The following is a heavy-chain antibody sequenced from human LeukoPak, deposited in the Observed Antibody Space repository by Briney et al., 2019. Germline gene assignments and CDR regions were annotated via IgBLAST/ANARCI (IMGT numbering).Heavy chain of an antibody. CDR3: AKAPVTSCRGAYCYSFDS. CDR1: GYTFTQFG. V-gene: IGHV3-74*01. CDR2: INSDGSST. Sequence: GGSLRLSCAASGYTFTQFGMHWVRQAPGKGLEWVSRINSDGSSTSYADSVKGRCTISRDNAKNTLYLQMNSLRAEDAAVYFCAKAPVTSCRGAYCYSFDSWGQGTLVTVSS. D-gene: IGHD2-15*01. J-gene: IGHJ4*02.